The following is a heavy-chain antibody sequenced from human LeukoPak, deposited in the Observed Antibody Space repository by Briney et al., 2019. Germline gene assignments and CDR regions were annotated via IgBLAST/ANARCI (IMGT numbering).Heavy chain of an antibody. J-gene: IGHJ4*02. Sequence: GGSLRLSCAASGFTFSSYGVHWVRQAPGKGLEWVAFIRYDGSNKYYADSVKGRLTISRDNSKNTLYLQMNSLRAEDTAVYYCASEGIVGATEAPAYWGQGPLVTVSS. D-gene: IGHD1-26*01. CDR3: ASEGIVGATEAPAY. V-gene: IGHV3-30*02. CDR2: IRYDGSNK. CDR1: GFTFSSYG.